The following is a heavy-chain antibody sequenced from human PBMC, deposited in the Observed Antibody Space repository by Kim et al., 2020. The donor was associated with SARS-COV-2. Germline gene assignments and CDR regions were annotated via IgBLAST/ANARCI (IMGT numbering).Heavy chain of an antibody. V-gene: IGHV6-1*01. CDR3: ARLRGTSWFDS. J-gene: IGHJ5*01. Sequence: NGYAVSMNSRMTINPDTSSNQFSLHLNSVTPEDTAVYFCARLRGTSWFDSWGQGTLVTVSS. D-gene: IGHD2-2*01. CDR2: N.